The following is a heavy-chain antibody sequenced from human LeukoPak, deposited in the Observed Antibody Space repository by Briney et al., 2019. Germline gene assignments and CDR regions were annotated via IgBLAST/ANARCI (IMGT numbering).Heavy chain of an antibody. V-gene: IGHV4-34*01. CDR3: ARGTGWLRFRLGLRWFDP. J-gene: IGHJ5*02. Sequence: PSETLSLTCAVYGGSFSGYYWSWIRQPPGKGLEWIGEINHSGSTNYNPSLKSRVTISVDTSKNQFSLKLSSVTAADTAVYYCARGTGWLRFRLGLRWFDPWGQGTLVTVSS. CDR2: INHSGST. D-gene: IGHD5-12*01. CDR1: GGSFSGYY.